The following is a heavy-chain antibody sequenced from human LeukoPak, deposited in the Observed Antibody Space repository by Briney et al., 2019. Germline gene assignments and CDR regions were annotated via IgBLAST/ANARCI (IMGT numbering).Heavy chain of an antibody. D-gene: IGHD3-22*01. CDR2: ISAYNGNT. CDR1: GYTFTSSG. Sequence: ASVKVSCKASGYTFTSSGISWVRQAPGQGLVWMGWISAYNGNTNYAQKRQGRVTMTTDTSTSTAYMELRSLRSDDTAVYYCERDIGRHYYDRLWGYFDYWGQGTLVTVSS. V-gene: IGHV1-18*01. CDR3: ERDIGRHYYDRLWGYFDY. J-gene: IGHJ4*02.